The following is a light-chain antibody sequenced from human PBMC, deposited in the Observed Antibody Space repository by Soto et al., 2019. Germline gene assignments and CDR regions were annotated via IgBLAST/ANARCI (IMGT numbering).Light chain of an antibody. V-gene: IGKV3-11*01. CDR2: DAS. J-gene: IGKJ4*01. CDR3: QQRSNWPPVT. CDR1: QSVGYH. Sequence: IVMTHSPGTLSLSPGERATLSCRASQSVGYHLAWYQQKPGQAPRLLNYDASNRATGIPARFSGSGSGTDFTLALSSLEPEDFAVYYCQQRSNWPPVTFGGVTKVDIK.